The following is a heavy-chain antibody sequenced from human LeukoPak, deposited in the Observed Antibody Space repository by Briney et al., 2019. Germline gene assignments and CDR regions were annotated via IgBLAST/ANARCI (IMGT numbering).Heavy chain of an antibody. CDR3: ARRSGYSGYDYGYNWFDP. V-gene: IGHV4-59*02. Sequence: SETLSLTCTVSGGPVTDYYWSWIRQSPGKGLEWIGYIYYTGTSYNPSLKSRVTISADTSKNQFSLKLSSVTAADTAVYYCARRSGYSGYDYGYNWFDPWGQGTLVTVSS. CDR2: IYYTGT. J-gene: IGHJ5*02. CDR1: GGPVTDYY. D-gene: IGHD5-12*01.